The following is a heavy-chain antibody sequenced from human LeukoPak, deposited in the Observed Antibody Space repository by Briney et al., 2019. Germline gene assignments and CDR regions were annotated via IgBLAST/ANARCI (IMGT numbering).Heavy chain of an antibody. V-gene: IGHV4-39*07. CDR3: ASSLLGYYYMDV. Sequence: SETLSLTCAVSGGSISSANYYWGWIRQPSGKGLEWIGSVYNSGSTYYNPSLKSRVIVSLHMSQNQFSLRLTSVTAADTAVYYCASSLLGYYYMDVWGKGTTVTISS. CDR2: VYNSGST. CDR1: GGSISSANYY. J-gene: IGHJ6*03.